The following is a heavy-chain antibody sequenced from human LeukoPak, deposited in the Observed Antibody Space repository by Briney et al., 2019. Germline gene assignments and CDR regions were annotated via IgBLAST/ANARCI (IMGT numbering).Heavy chain of an antibody. Sequence: GGSLRLSCAASGFTFSNAWMSWVRQAPGKGLEWVGRIKSKTEGGTTDYAAPVKGRFTISRDDSNNTLYLQMNSLKTEDTAVYYCTTDPATPFGYWGQGTLVTVSS. J-gene: IGHJ4*02. CDR2: IKSKTEGGTT. V-gene: IGHV3-15*01. CDR3: TTDPATPFGY. CDR1: GFTFSNAW. D-gene: IGHD2-2*01.